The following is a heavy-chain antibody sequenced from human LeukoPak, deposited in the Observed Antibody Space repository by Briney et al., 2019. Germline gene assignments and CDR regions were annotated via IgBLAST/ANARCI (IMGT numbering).Heavy chain of an antibody. CDR1: GYSISSGYY. V-gene: IGHV4-38-2*02. Sequence: SETLSLTCTVSGYSISSGYYWGWIRQPPGKGLEWIGYIYYSGSTNYNPSLKSRVTTSVDTSKNQFSLKLSSVTAADTAVYYCARDSWDENYFDYWGQGTLVTVSS. CDR3: ARDSWDENYFDY. CDR2: IYYSGST. D-gene: IGHD2-15*01. J-gene: IGHJ4*02.